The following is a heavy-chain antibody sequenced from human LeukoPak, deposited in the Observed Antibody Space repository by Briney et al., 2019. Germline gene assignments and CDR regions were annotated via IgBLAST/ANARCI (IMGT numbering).Heavy chain of an antibody. D-gene: IGHD6-19*01. V-gene: IGHV1-69*04. CDR3: AGDIAVAGTVDY. CDR1: GGTFSSYA. J-gene: IGHJ4*02. Sequence: SVKVSCKASGGTFSSYAISWVRQAPGQGLEWMGRIIPILGIANYAQKFQGRVTITADKSTSTAYMELSSLRSEDTAVYYSAGDIAVAGTVDYWGQGTLVTVSS. CDR2: IIPILGIA.